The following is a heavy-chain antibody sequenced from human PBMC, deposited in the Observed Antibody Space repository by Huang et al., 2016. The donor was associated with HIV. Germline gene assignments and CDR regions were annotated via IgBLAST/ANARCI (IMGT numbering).Heavy chain of an antibody. D-gene: IGHD6-6*01. J-gene: IGHJ5*02. Sequence: QVQLQESGPGLVKPSETLSLTCTVSGGSMSGYYWSWIRPPPGKGLGWIGYIYCSGSTNYNPSLKSRVTLSVDTSKNQFSLRLSSVTAADTAVYYCASASIAARRWFDPWGQGSLVTVSS. V-gene: IGHV4-59*01. CDR1: GGSMSGYY. CDR2: IYCSGST. CDR3: ASASIAARRWFDP.